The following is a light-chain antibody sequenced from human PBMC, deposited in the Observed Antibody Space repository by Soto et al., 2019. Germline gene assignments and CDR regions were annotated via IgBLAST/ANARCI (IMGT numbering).Light chain of an antibody. Sequence: QSALTQPASVSGSPGQSITISCTVTSSDVGGYNYVSWYQQHPGKAPKLMIYDVTNRPSAVSNRVSGSKSGNTASLTISGLQAEDEADYGCSSYTSSSTPLVFGGGTKLTVL. V-gene: IGLV2-14*01. CDR3: SSYTSSSTPLV. CDR1: SSDVGGYNY. J-gene: IGLJ3*02. CDR2: DVT.